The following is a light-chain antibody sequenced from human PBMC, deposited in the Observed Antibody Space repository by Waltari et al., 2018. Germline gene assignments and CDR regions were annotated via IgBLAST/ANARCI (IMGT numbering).Light chain of an antibody. CDR3: SSYTSSTTLV. V-gene: IGLV2-14*03. CDR2: DVS. Sequence: QSALTQPASVSGSPGQSITISCTGTSSDIGNYNYVSWYQQYPGKAPKLMISDVSNRPSGVSNRFSGSQSGNTASLTISGLQAEDEADYYCSSYTSSTTLVFGGGTKLTVL. CDR1: SSDIGNYNY. J-gene: IGLJ3*02.